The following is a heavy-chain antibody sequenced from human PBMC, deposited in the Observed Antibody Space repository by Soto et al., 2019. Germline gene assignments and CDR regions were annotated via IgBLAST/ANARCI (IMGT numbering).Heavy chain of an antibody. CDR1: GFTFSNHW. V-gene: IGHV3-74*01. J-gene: IGHJ3*01. CDR2: VNEVGTIT. D-gene: IGHD6-6*01. Sequence: EVQLVESGGGLVQPGGSLRLSCVASGFTFSNHWMHWVRQSPGQGLSGVSRVNEVGTITDYADFVEGRFTISRDNAKNTLSLQMNNLRAEDTALYYCARPRSKSSSGFDLWGQGTTVTVSS. CDR3: ARPRSKSSSGFDL.